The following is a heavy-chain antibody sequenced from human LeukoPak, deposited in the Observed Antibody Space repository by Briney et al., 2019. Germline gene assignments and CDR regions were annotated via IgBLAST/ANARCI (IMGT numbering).Heavy chain of an antibody. CDR3: ARDQRYAFDY. Sequence: PAGSLRLSCATSGVTFTDYPMNWVRQAPGKGLEWVSSIRTNTEAANYAIYADSVKGRVTFSRDDAKNTVYLHMHSLRDDDTAVYYCARDQRYAFDYWGQGILVTVSS. CDR1: GVTFTDYP. D-gene: IGHD3-9*01. CDR2: IRTNTEAA. J-gene: IGHJ4*02. V-gene: IGHV3-48*02.